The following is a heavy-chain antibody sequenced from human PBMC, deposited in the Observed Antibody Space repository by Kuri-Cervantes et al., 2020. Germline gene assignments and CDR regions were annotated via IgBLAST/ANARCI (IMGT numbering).Heavy chain of an antibody. CDR3: ARGRGGREASVVVISPVDY. CDR1: GFTFSSYW. J-gene: IGHJ4*02. D-gene: IGHD3-22*01. V-gene: IGHV3-7*02. CDR2: IKQDGSEK. Sequence: LSLTCAASGFTFSSYWMSWVRQAPGKGLEWVANIKQDGSEKYYVDSVKGRFTISRDNAKNSLYLQMNSLRAEDTAVYYCARGRGGREASVVVISPVDYWGQGTLVTVSS.